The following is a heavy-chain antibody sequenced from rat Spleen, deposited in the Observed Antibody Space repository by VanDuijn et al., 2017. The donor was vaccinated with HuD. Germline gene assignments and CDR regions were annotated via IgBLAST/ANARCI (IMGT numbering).Heavy chain of an antibody. J-gene: IGHJ2*01. CDR1: GFSFSYFV. Sequence: EVQLVESVGGLVQTGRSLKLSCAASGFSFSYFVMAWVRQDTKKGVEWVASVTTDDSNTYYPDSVKGRFTIARYNAKSTLYLQMDSLRSEDTATYYCAKRGWYYFDYWGQGVMVTVSS. V-gene: IGHV5-7*01. CDR2: VTTDDSNT. CDR3: AKRGWYYFDY.